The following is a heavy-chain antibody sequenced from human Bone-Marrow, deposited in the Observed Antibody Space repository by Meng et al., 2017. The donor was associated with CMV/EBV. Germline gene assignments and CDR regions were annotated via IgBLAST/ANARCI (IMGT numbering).Heavy chain of an antibody. V-gene: IGHV1-18*01. J-gene: IGHJ6*02. Sequence: ASVKVSCKASGYTFTSYGISWVRQAPGQGLEWMGWISAYNGNTNYAQKLQGRVTMTTDTSTSTAYMELRSLRSDDTAVYYCARDLLEWLTTYYYYYGMDVWGQGTTVTVYS. CDR3: ARDLLEWLTTYYYYYGMDV. CDR1: GYTFTSYG. CDR2: ISAYNGNT. D-gene: IGHD3-3*01.